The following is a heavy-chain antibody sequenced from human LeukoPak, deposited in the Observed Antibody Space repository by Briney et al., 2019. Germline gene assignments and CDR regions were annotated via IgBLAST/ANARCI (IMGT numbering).Heavy chain of an antibody. CDR3: ARAQWEGFDY. CDR2: IYYSGST. Sequence: SETLSLTCTVSGGSISSYYWSWIRQPPGKGLEWIGYIYYSGSTNYNPSLKSRVTISVDTSKNQFSLKLSSVTAADTAVYYCARAQWEGFDYWGQGTLVTVSS. J-gene: IGHJ4*02. D-gene: IGHD1-26*01. CDR1: GGSISSYY. V-gene: IGHV4-59*01.